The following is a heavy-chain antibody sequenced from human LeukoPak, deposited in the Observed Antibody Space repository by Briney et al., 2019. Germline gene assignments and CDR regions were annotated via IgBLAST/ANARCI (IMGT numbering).Heavy chain of an antibody. Sequence: PGGSLRLSCAASGFTFSSYSMNWVRQAPGKGLEWVSYISSSSSTIYYADSVKGRFTISRDNAKNSLYLQMNSLRAEDTAVYYCARGPHGSGGSCYKPPDYWGQGTLVTVSS. V-gene: IGHV3-48*01. J-gene: IGHJ4*02. D-gene: IGHD2-15*01. CDR2: ISSSSSTI. CDR1: GFTFSSYS. CDR3: ARGPHGSGGSCYKPPDY.